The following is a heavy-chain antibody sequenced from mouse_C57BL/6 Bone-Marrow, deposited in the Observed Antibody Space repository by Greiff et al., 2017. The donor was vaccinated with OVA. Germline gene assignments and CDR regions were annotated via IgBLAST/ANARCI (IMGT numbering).Heavy chain of an antibody. Sequence: VKLQESGAELVRPGTSVKVSCKASGYAFTNYLIEWVKQRPGQGLEWIGVINPGSGGTNYNEKFKGKATLTADKSSSTAYMQLSSLTSEDSAVYFCARYGYYGSSPYYFDYWGQGTTLTVSS. J-gene: IGHJ2*01. CDR1: GYAFTNYL. CDR3: ARYGYYGSSPYYFDY. V-gene: IGHV1-54*01. CDR2: INPGSGGT. D-gene: IGHD1-1*01.